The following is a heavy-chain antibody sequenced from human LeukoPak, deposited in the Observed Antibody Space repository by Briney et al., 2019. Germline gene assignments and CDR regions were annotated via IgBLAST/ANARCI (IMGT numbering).Heavy chain of an antibody. CDR1: GFTFDDYA. CDR2: ISWNSGSI. CDR3: AKGLEIAAAGRHYFDY. Sequence: GGSLRLFCAASGFTFDDYAMHWVRQAPGKGLEWVSGISWNSGSIGYADSVKGRFTISRDNAKNSLYLQMNSLRAEDTAVYYCAKGLEIAAAGRHYFDYWGQGTLVTVSS. D-gene: IGHD6-13*01. V-gene: IGHV3-9*01. J-gene: IGHJ4*02.